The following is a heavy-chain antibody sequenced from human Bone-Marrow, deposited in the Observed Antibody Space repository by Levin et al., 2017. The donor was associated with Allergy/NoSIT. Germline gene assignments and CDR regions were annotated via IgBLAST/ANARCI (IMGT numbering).Heavy chain of an antibody. Sequence: GESLKISCKASGYSFTGFYIHWVRQAPGLGLEWMGRINPNSGLTNFAQKFQGRVAMTKDASISTAYMELTSLTSDDTAVYFCARAKTYGDYFYYYSMDVWGQGTTVTVSS. D-gene: IGHD2-21*01. J-gene: IGHJ6*02. CDR2: INPNSGLT. CDR1: GYSFTGFY. CDR3: ARAKTYGDYFYYYSMDV. V-gene: IGHV1-2*06.